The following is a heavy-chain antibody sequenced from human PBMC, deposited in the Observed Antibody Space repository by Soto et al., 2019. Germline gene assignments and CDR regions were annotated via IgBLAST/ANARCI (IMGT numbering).Heavy chain of an antibody. CDR2: IYYSGRT. CDR1: GGSISSSNYY. D-gene: IGHD3-3*01. V-gene: IGHV4-31*03. J-gene: IGHJ6*02. CDR3: ARQPLRSGYYFRGMDV. Sequence: QVQLQESGPGLVKPSQTLSLTCTVSGGSISSSNYYWIWLRQLPGKRLEWIGYIYYSGRTYYNPSLKTRLTLSIDPPKNQSSLKLTSVTAADTSVYYCARQPLRSGYYFRGMDVWGQGTTVTVSS.